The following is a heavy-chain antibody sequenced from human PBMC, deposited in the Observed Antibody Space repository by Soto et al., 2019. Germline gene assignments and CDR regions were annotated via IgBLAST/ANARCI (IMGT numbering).Heavy chain of an antibody. V-gene: IGHV3-11*06. CDR1: GFTFSDYY. CDR2: ISSSSSYT. CDR3: ATDTYSSSLHYYYYYGMDV. D-gene: IGHD6-6*01. J-gene: IGHJ6*02. Sequence: GGSLRLSCAASGFTFSDYYMSWIRQAPGKGLEWVSYISSSSSYTNYADSVKGRFTISRDNAKNSLYLQMNSLRAEDTAVYYCATDTYSSSLHYYYYYGMDVWGQGTTVTVSS.